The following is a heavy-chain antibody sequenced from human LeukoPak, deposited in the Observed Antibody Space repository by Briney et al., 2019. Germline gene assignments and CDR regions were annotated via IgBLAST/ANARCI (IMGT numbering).Heavy chain of an antibody. J-gene: IGHJ4*02. CDR3: VRGDSHKSDWYNN. D-gene: IGHD6-19*01. CDR2: MLYDGSTK. V-gene: IGHV3-30-3*01. Sequence: PGRSLRLSCAASGFRFSSYAMHWVRQAPGKGLEWVAVMLYDGSTKYYADSVKGRFTISRDDSKNTLCLQMNSLRAEDTAVYYCVRGDSHKSDWYNNWGQGTLVTVSS. CDR1: GFRFSSYA.